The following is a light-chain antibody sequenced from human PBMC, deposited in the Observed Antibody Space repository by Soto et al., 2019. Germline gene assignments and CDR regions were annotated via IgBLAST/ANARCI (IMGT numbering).Light chain of an antibody. CDR1: QSSSSY. J-gene: IGKJ1*01. Sequence: DIQMTQSPSSLSASVGHRVTITCRASQSSSSYLNWYQQKPGQAPKLLIYAASSLQSGVPSRFSGSGSGTDFTLTISSLQPEDFASYYCQQSYSILWTFGQGTKVEIK. V-gene: IGKV1-39*01. CDR3: QQSYSILWT. CDR2: AAS.